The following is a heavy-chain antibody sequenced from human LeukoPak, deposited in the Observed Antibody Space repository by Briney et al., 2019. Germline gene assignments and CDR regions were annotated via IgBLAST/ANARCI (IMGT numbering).Heavy chain of an antibody. Sequence: SGGSLRLSCAASGFTFSDYYMTWIRQAPGKGLEWVSYISTISSTKYYADSVKGRFTISRDNAKNALYLQMNSLRAEDTAVYYCAREAAGYSSGWPDYWGQGTLVTVSS. CDR1: GFTFSDYY. CDR3: AREAAGYSSGWPDY. D-gene: IGHD6-19*01. V-gene: IGHV3-11*04. CDR2: ISTISSTK. J-gene: IGHJ4*02.